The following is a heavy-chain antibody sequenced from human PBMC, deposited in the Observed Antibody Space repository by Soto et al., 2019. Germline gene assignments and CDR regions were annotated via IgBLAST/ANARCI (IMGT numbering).Heavy chain of an antibody. J-gene: IGHJ5*02. CDR3: ANWSPGGSSWYGHPPSWFDP. D-gene: IGHD6-13*01. CDR2: ISGSGGST. V-gene: IGHV3-23*01. CDR1: GFTFSSYA. Sequence: GGSLRLSCAASGFTFSSYAMSWVRQAPGKGLEWVSAISGSGGSTYYADSVKGRFTISRDNSKNTLYLQMNSLRAEDTAVYYCANWSPGGSSWYGHPPSWFDPWGQGTLVTVSS.